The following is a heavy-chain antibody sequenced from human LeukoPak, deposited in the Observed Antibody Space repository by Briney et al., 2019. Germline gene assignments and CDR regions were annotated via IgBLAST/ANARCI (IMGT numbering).Heavy chain of an antibody. Sequence: GASVNVSCTVSGYTLTELSMHWVRQAPGKGLEWMGGFDPEDGETIYAQKFQGRVTMTEDTSTDTAYMELSSLRSEDTAVYYCATKEGYNWNTAWFDPWGQGTLVTVSS. CDR3: ATKEGYNWNTAWFDP. V-gene: IGHV1-24*01. CDR1: GYTLTELS. D-gene: IGHD1/OR15-1a*01. CDR2: FDPEDGET. J-gene: IGHJ5*02.